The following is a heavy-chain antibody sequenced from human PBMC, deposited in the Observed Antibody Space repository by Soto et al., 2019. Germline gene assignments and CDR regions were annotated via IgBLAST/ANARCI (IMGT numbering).Heavy chain of an antibody. CDR3: ARGSYYDILTGYRNWFDP. CDR2: LIPIFGTA. D-gene: IGHD3-9*01. V-gene: IGHV1-69*01. J-gene: IGHJ5*02. Sequence: QVQLVQSGAEVKKPGSSVKVSCKASGGTFSSYAISWVRQAPGQGLEWMGGLIPIFGTANYAQKFQGRVTITADEYTSTAYMELSSLRSEDTAVYYCARGSYYDILTGYRNWFDPWGQGTLVTVSS. CDR1: GGTFSSYA.